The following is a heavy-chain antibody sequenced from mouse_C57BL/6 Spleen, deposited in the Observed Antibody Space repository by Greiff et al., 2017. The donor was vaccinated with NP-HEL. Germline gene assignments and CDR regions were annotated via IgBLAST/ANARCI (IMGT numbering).Heavy chain of an antibody. Sequence: QVQLQQPGAELVKPGASVKLSCKASGYTFTSYWMHWVKQRPGQGLEWIGMIHPNSGSTNYNEKFKSKATLTVDKSSSTAYMQLSSLTSEDSAVYYCARAIYYDYDDGYYYAMDYWGQGTSVTVSS. V-gene: IGHV1-64*01. J-gene: IGHJ4*01. CDR3: ARAIYYDYDDGYYYAMDY. D-gene: IGHD2-4*01. CDR2: IHPNSGST. CDR1: GYTFTSYW.